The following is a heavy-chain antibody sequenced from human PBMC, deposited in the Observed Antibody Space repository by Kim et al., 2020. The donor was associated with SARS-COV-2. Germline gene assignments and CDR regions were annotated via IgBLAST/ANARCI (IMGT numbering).Heavy chain of an antibody. CDR2: IKSEASGGTT. D-gene: IGHD3-10*01. V-gene: IGHV3-15*01. CDR1: GFTLSNAW. Sequence: GGSLRLSCAASGFTLSNAWIHWVRQAPGKGLEWVGRIKSEASGGTTDFGAPVKGRFSITRDDSKNTLYLQMNSLKTEDTARYYCMTCYGGGQGTLVTVSS. CDR3: MTCYG. J-gene: IGHJ1*01.